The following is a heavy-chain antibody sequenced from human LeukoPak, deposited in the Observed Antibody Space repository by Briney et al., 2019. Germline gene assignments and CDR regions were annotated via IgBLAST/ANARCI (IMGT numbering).Heavy chain of an antibody. CDR3: ARDGGYCNNGVCYAFDI. CDR1: GFTVSIYD. D-gene: IGHD2-8*01. Sequence: GGSLRLSCAASGFTVSIYDVPGFRQATGKGLEGVAAIGTGGDTFYPGSVKGRFTISRENAKKSSYLQMNSLRAGEAAVYYCARDGGYCNNGVCYAFDIWGQGTMVTVSS. CDR2: IGTGGDT. V-gene: IGHV3-13*01. J-gene: IGHJ3*02.